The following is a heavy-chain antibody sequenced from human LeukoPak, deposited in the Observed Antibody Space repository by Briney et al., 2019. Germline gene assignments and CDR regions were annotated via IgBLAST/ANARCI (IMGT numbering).Heavy chain of an antibody. CDR1: GVSIRSYY. D-gene: IGHD6-6*01. CDR3: AGPSTKYSSSSGYFQH. J-gene: IGHJ1*01. CDR2: FYYSGST. V-gene: IGHV4-59*08. Sequence: SETLSLTCSVSGVSIRSYYWSWIRQPPGKGLEWIGNFYYSGSTNYTPSLKSRVTISVDTSKNQFSLKLSSVTAADTAVYYCAGPSTKYSSSSGYFQHWGQGTLVTVSS.